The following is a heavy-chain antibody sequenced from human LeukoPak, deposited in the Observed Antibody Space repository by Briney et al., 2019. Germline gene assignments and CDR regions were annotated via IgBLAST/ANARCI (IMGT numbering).Heavy chain of an antibody. CDR1: GFTFDDYA. J-gene: IGHJ6*04. D-gene: IGHD3-10*01. V-gene: IGHV3-9*01. CDR2: ISWNSGSI. Sequence: GGSLTLACAASGFTFDDYAMHWVRQAPGKGLEWVSGISWNSGSIGYADSVKGRFTISRDNAKNSLYLQMNSLRAEDTALYYCAKDPSYYYGSGPLDVWGKGTTVSPSS. CDR3: AKDPSYYYGSGPLDV.